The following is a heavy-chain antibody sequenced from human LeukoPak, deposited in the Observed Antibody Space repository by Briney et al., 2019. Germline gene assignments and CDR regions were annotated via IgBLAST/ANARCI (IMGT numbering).Heavy chain of an antibody. D-gene: IGHD2-15*01. J-gene: IGHJ4*02. CDR2: IIPIFGTA. CDR3: ARWGGIGLGYCSGGSCHFDY. CDR1: GGTFSSYA. Sequence: ASVKVSCKASGGTFSSYAISWVRQAPGQGLEWMGGIIPIFGTANYAQKFQGRVTITADESTSTAYMELSSLRSEDTAVYYCARWGGIGLGYCSGGSCHFDYWGQGTLVTVSS. V-gene: IGHV1-69*13.